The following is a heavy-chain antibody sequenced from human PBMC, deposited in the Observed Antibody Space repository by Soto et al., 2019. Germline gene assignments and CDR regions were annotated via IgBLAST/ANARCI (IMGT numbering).Heavy chain of an antibody. CDR2: IDGSGTAM. Sequence: QPGGSLRLSCAASGFTFSNCRMNWIRQAPGKGLEWVSHIDGSGTAMSYVDSVKGRFTISRDNAKNSLYLEMTSLRDEDTTVYYFATKLYTVVTQQDYWGRGTLLTVSS. CDR1: GFTFSNCR. J-gene: IGHJ4*02. V-gene: IGHV3-48*02. CDR3: ATKLYTVVTQQDY. D-gene: IGHD2-21*02.